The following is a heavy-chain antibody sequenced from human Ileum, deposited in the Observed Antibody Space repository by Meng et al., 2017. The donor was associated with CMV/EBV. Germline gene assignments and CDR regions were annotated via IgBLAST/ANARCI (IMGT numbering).Heavy chain of an antibody. V-gene: IGHV1-69*05. Sequence: SVKVSCKASGGTFSSYAISWVRQAPGQGLEWMGGIIPIFGTANYAQKFQGRVTITTDESTSTAYMELSSLRSEDTAVYYCAKDVIGYQLLLGYYYYGMDVWGQGTTVTVSS. CDR3: AKDVIGYQLLLGYYYYGMDV. CDR1: GGTFSSYA. J-gene: IGHJ6*02. D-gene: IGHD2-2*01. CDR2: IIPIFGTA.